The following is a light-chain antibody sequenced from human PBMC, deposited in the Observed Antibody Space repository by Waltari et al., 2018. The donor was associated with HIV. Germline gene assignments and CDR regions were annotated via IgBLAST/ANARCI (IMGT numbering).Light chain of an antibody. V-gene: IGLV2-14*01. CDR2: EVS. CDR1: SSDVGGYNF. J-gene: IGLJ2*01. CDR3: SSYTSSSTVV. Sequence: QSALTQPASVSGSPGQSITISCTGASSDVGGYNFVSWHQQHPGKVPKLMIYEVSYRPSGVSNRFSGSKSGNTASLTISGLQAEDEADYYCSSYTSSSTVVFGGGTKLTVL.